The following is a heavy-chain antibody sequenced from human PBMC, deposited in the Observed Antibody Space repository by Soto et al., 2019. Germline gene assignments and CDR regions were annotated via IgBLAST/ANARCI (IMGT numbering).Heavy chain of an antibody. CDR3: ARHRSSSWADDFYYYYMDV. V-gene: IGHV4-39*01. Sequence: SETLSLTCTVSGGSISSSSYYWGWIRQPPGKGLEWIGSIYYSGSTYYNPSLKSRVTISVDTSKNQLSLKLSSVTAADTAVYYCARHRSSSWADDFYYYYMDVWGKGTTVTVSS. CDR1: GGSISSSSYY. D-gene: IGHD6-13*01. J-gene: IGHJ6*03. CDR2: IYYSGST.